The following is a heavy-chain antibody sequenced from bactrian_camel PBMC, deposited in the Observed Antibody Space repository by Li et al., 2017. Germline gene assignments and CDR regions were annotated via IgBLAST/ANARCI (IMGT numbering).Heavy chain of an antibody. D-gene: IGHD2*01. CDR2: VISDGTNT. V-gene: IGHV3-2*01. CDR1: GFTFGKYY. J-gene: IGHJ6*01. Sequence: HVQLVESGGGLVQPGGSLRLSCATSGFTFGKYYMNWVRQAPGKGLEWVSTVISDGTNTYYADSVKGRFTISRDNAKNTVYLQMDRLKSEDTALYYCVTEYCSGGRCRHVFGFWGQGTQVTVS. CDR3: VTEYCSGGRCRHVFGF.